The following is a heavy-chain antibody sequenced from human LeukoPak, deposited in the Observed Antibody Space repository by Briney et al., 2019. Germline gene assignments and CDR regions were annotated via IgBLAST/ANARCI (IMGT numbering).Heavy chain of an antibody. Sequence: PGESLKISCKGSGYRFTSYWIGWVRQIPRKGLEWMAIIYPADSDIRYSPSFQGQVTISADKSISTAYLQWSSLKASDTAMYYCARSLTAAAGDYWGQGTLVTVSS. CDR3: ARSLTAAAGDY. CDR1: GYRFTSYW. J-gene: IGHJ4*02. D-gene: IGHD6-25*01. V-gene: IGHV5-51*01. CDR2: IYPADSDI.